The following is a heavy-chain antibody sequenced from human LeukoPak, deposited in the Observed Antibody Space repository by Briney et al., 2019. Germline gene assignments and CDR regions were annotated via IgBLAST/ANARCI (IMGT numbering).Heavy chain of an antibody. V-gene: IGHV3-74*01. D-gene: IGHD3-16*01. J-gene: IGHJ4*02. Sequence: GGSLRLSCAASGFTFSNYWMHWVRQAPGKGLVWVSRIKSEGSGTIYADSVKGRFTISRDNAKNTLYLQMNSLRAEDTAVYYCARDVAYRLDYWGQGTLVTVSS. CDR2: IKSEGSGT. CDR3: ARDVAYRLDY. CDR1: GFTFSNYW.